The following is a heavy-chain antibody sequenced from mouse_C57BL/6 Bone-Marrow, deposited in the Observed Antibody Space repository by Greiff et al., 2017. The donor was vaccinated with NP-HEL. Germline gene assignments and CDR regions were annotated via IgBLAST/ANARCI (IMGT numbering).Heavy chain of an antibody. V-gene: IGHV7-3*01. CDR3: ARYVLRCFDY. D-gene: IGHD1-1*01. J-gene: IGHJ2*01. CDR1: GFTFTDYY. Sequence: EVQVVESGGGLVQPGGSLSLSCAASGFTFTDYYMSWVRQPPGKALEWLGFIRNKANGYTTEYSASVKGRFTISRDNSQSILYLQMNALRAEDSATYYCARYVLRCFDYWGQGTTLTVSS. CDR2: IRNKANGYTT.